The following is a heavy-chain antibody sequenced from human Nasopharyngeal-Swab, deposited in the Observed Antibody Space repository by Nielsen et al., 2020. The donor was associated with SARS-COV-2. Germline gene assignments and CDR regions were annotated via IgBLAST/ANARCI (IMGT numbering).Heavy chain of an antibody. V-gene: IGHV1-8*01. CDR2: MNPNSGNT. CDR1: GYTFTSYD. CDR3: AALGYCSSTSCYTDYYYMDV. J-gene: IGHJ6*03. Sequence: ASVKVSCKASGYTFTSYDINWVRQATGQGLEWMGWMNPNSGNTGYAQKFQGRVTMTRNTSISTAYMELSSLRSEDTAGDYWAALGYCSSTSCYTDYYYMDVWGKGTTVTVSS. D-gene: IGHD2-2*02.